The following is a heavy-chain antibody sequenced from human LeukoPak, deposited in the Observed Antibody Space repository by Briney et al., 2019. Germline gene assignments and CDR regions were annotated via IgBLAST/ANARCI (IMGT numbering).Heavy chain of an antibody. CDR1: GGTFSSYA. V-gene: IGHV1-69*13. Sequence: ASVTVSCTASGGTFSSYAISWVRQAPGQGLEWMGGIIPVFGTANYAQKFQGRVTITADESTSTAYMELSSLRSEDTAVYYCARVYVGIGRIAAAGRDYYYYGMDVWGQGTTVTVSS. CDR2: IIPVFGTA. D-gene: IGHD6-13*01. CDR3: ARVYVGIGRIAAAGRDYYYYGMDV. J-gene: IGHJ6*02.